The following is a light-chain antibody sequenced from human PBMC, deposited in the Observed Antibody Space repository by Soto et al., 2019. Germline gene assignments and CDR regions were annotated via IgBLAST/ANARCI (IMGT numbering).Light chain of an antibody. CDR3: QQYNSYWT. J-gene: IGKJ1*01. CDR1: QSITNC. CDR2: DAS. V-gene: IGKV1-5*01. Sequence: IQITQSPSTLSGSVGDRVTIACRGSQSITNCLAWYQQKPGKAPKLLIYDASSLESGVPSRFSGSGSGTEFTLTISSLQPDDFATYYCQQYNSYWTFGQGTKVDIK.